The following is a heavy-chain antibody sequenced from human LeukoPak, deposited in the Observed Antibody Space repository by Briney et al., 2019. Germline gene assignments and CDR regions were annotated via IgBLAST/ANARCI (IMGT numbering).Heavy chain of an antibody. Sequence: GGSLRLSCAASGFTFSSYAMSWVRQAPGKGLEWVSAISGSGLSTYYAESVRGRFTTSRDNSKNTLYLQMNSLRAEDTAVYYCAKRADTGTSSSGWYDYWGQGAQVTVSS. D-gene: IGHD6-19*01. CDR3: AKRADTGTSSSGWYDY. CDR2: ISGSGLST. V-gene: IGHV3-23*01. CDR1: GFTFSSYA. J-gene: IGHJ4*02.